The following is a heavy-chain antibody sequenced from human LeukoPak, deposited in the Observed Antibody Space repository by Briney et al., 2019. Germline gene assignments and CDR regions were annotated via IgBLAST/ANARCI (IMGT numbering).Heavy chain of an antibody. J-gene: IGHJ4*02. Sequence: PSETLSLTCTVSGGSISSGDYYWSWIRQPPGQGLEWIEYIYYRGSTYYNPSLKSRVIISVDTSKNQFSLKLSSMTAADTAVYYCARERTYYFDYWGQGTQVTVSS. CDR2: IYYRGST. V-gene: IGHV4-30-4*01. CDR1: GGSISSGDYY. CDR3: ARERTYYFDY.